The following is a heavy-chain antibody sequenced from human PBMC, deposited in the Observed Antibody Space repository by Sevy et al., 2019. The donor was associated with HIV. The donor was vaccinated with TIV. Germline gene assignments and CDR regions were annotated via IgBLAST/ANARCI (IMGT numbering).Heavy chain of an antibody. CDR3: AKGVSWLVLGGYFDY. D-gene: IGHD6-19*01. CDR2: IIGSGDNT. Sequence: GGSLRLSCEASGFTFRSYAMSWVRQAPGKGLEWASGIIGSGDNTYYADSVKGRFTVSRDNSKNTLYVQMNSLRAEDTAVYYCAKGVSWLVLGGYFDYWGQGTPVTVSS. J-gene: IGHJ4*02. V-gene: IGHV3-23*01. CDR1: GFTFRSYA.